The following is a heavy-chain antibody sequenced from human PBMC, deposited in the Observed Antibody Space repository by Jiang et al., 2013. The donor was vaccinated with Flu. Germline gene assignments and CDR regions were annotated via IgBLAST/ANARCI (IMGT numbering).Heavy chain of an antibody. CDR1: GYTFSSYT. CDR3: ARGSWIHYYAMDV. V-gene: IGHV1-18*04. CDR2: VSDYNGNT. J-gene: IGHJ6*02. Sequence: GAEVKKPGASVKVSCKASGYTFSSYTINWVRQAPGQGLEWMGWVSDYNGNTNYAQKFQGRVTMTTDTSTSTAYMELRSLRSDDTAVYYCARGSWIHYYAMDVWGQGTPVTVSS. D-gene: IGHD2-15*01.